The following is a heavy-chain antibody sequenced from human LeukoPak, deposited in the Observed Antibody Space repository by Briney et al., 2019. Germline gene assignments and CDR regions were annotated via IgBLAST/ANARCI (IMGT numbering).Heavy chain of an antibody. J-gene: IGHJ4*02. CDR1: GGSIGSYY. D-gene: IGHD5-18*01. Sequence: PSETLSLTCTVSGGSIGSYYWSWIRQPPGKGLEWIGYIYYSGSTNYNPSLKSRVTISVDTSKNQFSLKLSSVTAADTAVYYCARVGYSYGSPLSFDYWGQGTLVTVSS. CDR2: IYYSGST. CDR3: ARVGYSYGSPLSFDY. V-gene: IGHV4-59*01.